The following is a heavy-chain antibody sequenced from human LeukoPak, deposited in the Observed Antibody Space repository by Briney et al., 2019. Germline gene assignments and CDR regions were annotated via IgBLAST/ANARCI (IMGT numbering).Heavy chain of an antibody. Sequence: KPSETLSLTCTVSGGSISSSNYYWGWIRQPPGKGLEWIGSIYYSGNTYYNPSLKRRLTISVDTSKSQFSLKLSSVTAADTAVYYCARSPGSGYPYYFDYWGQGTLVTFSS. J-gene: IGHJ4*02. D-gene: IGHD3-3*01. V-gene: IGHV4-39*01. CDR1: GGSISSSNYY. CDR3: ARSPGSGYPYYFDY. CDR2: IYYSGNT.